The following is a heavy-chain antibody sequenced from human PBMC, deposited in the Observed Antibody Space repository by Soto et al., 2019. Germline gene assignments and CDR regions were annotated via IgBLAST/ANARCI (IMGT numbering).Heavy chain of an antibody. CDR1: GYTFTSYG. D-gene: IGHD1-26*01. CDR3: ASDRGSYAPDY. V-gene: IGHV1-18*01. Sequence: QVQLVQSGAEVKKPGASVKVSCKASGYTFTSYGISWVRQAPGQGLEWMGWISAYNGNTNYAQKLQGRVTMTTDTSTSTANMELRSRRSDDTAVSYCASDRGSYAPDYWGQGTLVTVSS. CDR2: ISAYNGNT. J-gene: IGHJ4*02.